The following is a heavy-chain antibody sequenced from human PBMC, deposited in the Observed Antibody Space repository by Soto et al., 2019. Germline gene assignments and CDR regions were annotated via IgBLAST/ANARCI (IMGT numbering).Heavy chain of an antibody. CDR3: ARDKITGLFDY. D-gene: IGHD2-8*02. V-gene: IGHV4-34*01. CDR1: GGSFSGYY. CDR2: INHSGST. J-gene: IGHJ4*02. Sequence: SETLSLTCAVYGGSFSGYYWTWIRQPPGTGLEWIGEINHSGSTNYNPALKSRVTISVDTSKNQFSLKLTSVTAADTAVYYCARDKITGLFDYWGQGTLVTVSS.